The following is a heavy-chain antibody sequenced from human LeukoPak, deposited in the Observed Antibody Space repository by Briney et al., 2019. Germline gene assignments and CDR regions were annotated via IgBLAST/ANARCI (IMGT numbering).Heavy chain of an antibody. CDR2: INPASAGA. D-gene: IGHD1-26*01. CDR3: ARQLGNYYRAFDY. J-gene: IGHJ4*02. V-gene: IGHV1-2*02. CDR1: GYTFTNYY. Sequence: ASVTVSCKPSGYTFTNYYIHWVRQAPGQGPEWVGWINPASAGAAFAPKFQGRVSMTWDSSITTAYMDLTSLRSDDTAIYYCARQLGNYYRAFDYWGQGTLVTVSS.